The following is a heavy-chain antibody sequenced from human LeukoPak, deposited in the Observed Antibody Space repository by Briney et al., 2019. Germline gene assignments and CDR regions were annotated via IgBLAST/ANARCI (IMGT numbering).Heavy chain of an antibody. Sequence: ASVKVSYKASGYTFTSYGISWVRQAPGQGLEWMGWISAYNGNTNYAQKLQGRVTMTTDTSTSTAYIELRSLRSDDTAVYYCAREYSGYDWGRFDYWGQGTLVTVSS. CDR3: AREYSGYDWGRFDY. D-gene: IGHD5-12*01. CDR1: GYTFTSYG. CDR2: ISAYNGNT. V-gene: IGHV1-18*01. J-gene: IGHJ4*02.